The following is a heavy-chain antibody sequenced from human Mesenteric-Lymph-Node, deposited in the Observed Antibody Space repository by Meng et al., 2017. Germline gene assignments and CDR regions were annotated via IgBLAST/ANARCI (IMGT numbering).Heavy chain of an antibody. CDR1: GYTFTAYY. CDR2: VNPNSGGT. Sequence: ASVKVSCKASGYTFTAYYIHWVRQAPGQGLEWMGWVNPNSGGTNYAQKFQGRVTMTTDTSTSTAYMELRSLRSDDTAVYYCARTRPDSVDYDYDSFDFDYWGQGTLVTVSS. J-gene: IGHJ4*02. CDR3: ARTRPDSVDYDYDSFDFDY. V-gene: IGHV1-2*02. D-gene: IGHD3-16*01.